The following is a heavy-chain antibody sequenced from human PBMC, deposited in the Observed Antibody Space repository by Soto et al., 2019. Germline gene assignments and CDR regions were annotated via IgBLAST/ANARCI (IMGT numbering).Heavy chain of an antibody. V-gene: IGHV4-39*01. D-gene: IGHD6-13*01. CDR2: IYYSGST. J-gene: IGHJ5*02. CDR3: ARIHSGRWYWFDP. CDR1: GGSISSSSYY. Sequence: PSETLSLTCTVSGGSISSSSYYWGWIRQPPGKGLEWIGSIYYSGSTYYNPSLKSRVTISVDTSKNQFSLKLSSVTAADTAVYYCARIHSGRWYWFDPWGQGTPVTVSS.